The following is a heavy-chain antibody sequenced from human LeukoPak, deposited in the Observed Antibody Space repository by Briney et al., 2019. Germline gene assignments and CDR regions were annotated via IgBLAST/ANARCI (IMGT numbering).Heavy chain of an antibody. Sequence: GASVKVSCKASGHTFTSYAMHWVRQAPGQRLEWMGWINAGNGNTKYSQKFQGRVIITRDTSASTAYMELSSLRSEDTAVYYCARDENVDTAMVEARGPFDPWGQGTLVTVSS. CDR1: GHTFTSYA. J-gene: IGHJ5*02. V-gene: IGHV1-3*01. CDR2: INAGNGNT. CDR3: ARDENVDTAMVEARGPFDP. D-gene: IGHD5-18*01.